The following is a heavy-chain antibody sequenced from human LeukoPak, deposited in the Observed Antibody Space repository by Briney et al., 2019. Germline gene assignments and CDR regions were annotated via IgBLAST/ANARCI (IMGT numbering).Heavy chain of an antibody. V-gene: IGHV1-18*01. D-gene: IGHD3-9*01. J-gene: IGHJ4*02. CDR2: ISAYNGNT. CDR1: GYTFTSYG. CDR3: ARAPLRYFDWLLAYFDY. Sequence: GASVTVSCKASGYTFTSYGISWVRQAPGQGLEWMGWISAYNGNTNYAQKLQGRVTMTTDTSTSTAYMELRSLRSDDTAVYYCARAPLRYFDWLLAYFDYWGQGTLVTVSS.